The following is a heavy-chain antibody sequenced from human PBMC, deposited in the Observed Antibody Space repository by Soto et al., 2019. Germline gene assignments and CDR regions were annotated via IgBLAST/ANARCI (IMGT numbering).Heavy chain of an antibody. CDR2: IGGRGVTT. Sequence: PGGSLRLSCAASGFTFSSYAMSWVRQAPGKGLEWVSAIGGRGVTTYYADSVKGRFTIFRDNSKNTLYLQMNSLRVEDTAVYYCAKRGDDFWSGFYYYFDAWGLGTLVTVSS. CDR1: GFTFSSYA. CDR3: AKRGDDFWSGFYYYFDA. J-gene: IGHJ4*02. D-gene: IGHD3-3*01. V-gene: IGHV3-23*01.